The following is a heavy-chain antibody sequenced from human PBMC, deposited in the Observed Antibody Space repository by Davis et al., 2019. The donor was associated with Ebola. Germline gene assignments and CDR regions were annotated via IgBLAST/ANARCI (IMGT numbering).Heavy chain of an antibody. Sequence: GESLKISCAASGFTFSSYGMHWVRQAPGKGLEWVAVIWYDGSNKYYADSVKGRFTISRDNSKNTLYLQMNSLRAEDTAVYYCARDYGDDYYGMDVWGQGTTVTVSS. V-gene: IGHV3-33*01. CDR2: IWYDGSNK. CDR1: GFTFSSYG. J-gene: IGHJ6*02. D-gene: IGHD4-17*01. CDR3: ARDYGDDYYGMDV.